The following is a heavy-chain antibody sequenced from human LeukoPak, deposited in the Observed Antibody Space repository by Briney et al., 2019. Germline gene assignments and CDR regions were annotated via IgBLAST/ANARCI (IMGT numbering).Heavy chain of an antibody. CDR2: IYTSGST. J-gene: IGHJ4*02. CDR3: ASSYYGSGSYAPVDY. D-gene: IGHD3-10*01. Sequence: PSETLSLTCTVSGGSISSYYWSWIRQPAGKGLEWIGRIYTSGSTNYNPSLKSRVTMSVDTSKNQFSLKLSSVTAADTAVYYCASSYYGSGSYAPVDYWGQGTLVTVSS. CDR1: GGSISSYY. V-gene: IGHV4-4*07.